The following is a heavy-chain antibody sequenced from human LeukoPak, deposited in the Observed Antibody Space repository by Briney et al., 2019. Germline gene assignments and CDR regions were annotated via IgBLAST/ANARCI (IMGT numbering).Heavy chain of an antibody. CDR2: IYTSGST. CDR1: GGSISSYY. J-gene: IGHJ3*02. CDR3: ARDSLLSAAFDI. Sequence: SETLSLTCTVSGGSISSYYWSWIRQPAGKGLEWIGRIYTSGSTNYSPSLKSRVTMSVDTSKNQFSLKLSSVTAADTAVYYCARDSLLSAAFDIWGQGTMVTVSS. V-gene: IGHV4-4*07.